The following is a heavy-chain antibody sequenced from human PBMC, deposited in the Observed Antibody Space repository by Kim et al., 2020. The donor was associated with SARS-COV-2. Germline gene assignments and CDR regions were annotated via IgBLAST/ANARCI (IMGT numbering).Heavy chain of an antibody. D-gene: IGHD5-18*01. Sequence: GGSLRLSCAASGFTFSSYGMHWVRQAPGKGLEWVAVISYDGSNKYYADSVKGRFTISRDNSKNTLYLQMNSLRAEDTAVYYCANGLWDTAMVLGYWGQGTLVTVSS. V-gene: IGHV3-30*18. J-gene: IGHJ4*02. CDR3: ANGLWDTAMVLGY. CDR1: GFTFSSYG. CDR2: ISYDGSNK.